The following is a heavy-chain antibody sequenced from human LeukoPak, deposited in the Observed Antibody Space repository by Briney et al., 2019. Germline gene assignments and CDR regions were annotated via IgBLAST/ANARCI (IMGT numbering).Heavy chain of an antibody. CDR1: GYTFTSYG. V-gene: IGHV1-18*01. CDR3: ARSDYGDYVAGEYFQH. CDR2: ISAYNGNT. Sequence: GASVKVSCKASGYTFTSYGISWVRQAPGQGLEWMGWISAYNGNTNYAQKLQGRVTMTTDTSTSTAYVELRSLRSDDTAVYYCARSDYGDYVAGEYFQHWGQGTLVTDSS. J-gene: IGHJ1*01. D-gene: IGHD4-17*01.